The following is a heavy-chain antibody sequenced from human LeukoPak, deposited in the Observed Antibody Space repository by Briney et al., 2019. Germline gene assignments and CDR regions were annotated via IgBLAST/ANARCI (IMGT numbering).Heavy chain of an antibody. CDR1: GYTFTSYG. CDR3: ARDCSSTSCYVAFDI. CDR2: ISGYNGNT. Sequence: GASVKVSCKASGYTFTSYGISWVRQAPGQGLEWMGWISGYNGNTNYPQKVRGRVTMTTDTSTSTAYMELRSLRSDDTAVYYCARDCSSTSCYVAFDIWGQGTTVTVSS. V-gene: IGHV1-18*01. J-gene: IGHJ3*02. D-gene: IGHD2-2*01.